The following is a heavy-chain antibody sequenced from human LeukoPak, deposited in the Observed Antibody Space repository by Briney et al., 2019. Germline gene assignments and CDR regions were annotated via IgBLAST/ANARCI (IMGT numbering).Heavy chain of an antibody. D-gene: IGHD7-27*01. CDR2: IYHSGIT. V-gene: IGHV4-38-2*02. J-gene: IGHJ4*02. CDR1: GYSISSGYY. Sequence: PSETLSLTCAVSGYSISSGYYWGWIRQPPGKGLEWIGGIYHSGITYYNSSLKSRVTTSVDTSKNQFSLNLRSVTAADTAVYYCAREVPGVQFYYWGQGTLVTVSS. CDR3: AREVPGVQFYY.